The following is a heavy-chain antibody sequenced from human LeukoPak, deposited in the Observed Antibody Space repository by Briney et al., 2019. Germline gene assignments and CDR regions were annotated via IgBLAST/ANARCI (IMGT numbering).Heavy chain of an antibody. CDR1: GGSISSYH. CDR2: LSKSGNT. J-gene: IGHJ3*02. D-gene: IGHD3-9*01. CDR3: ARARYVNSFYAFDI. Sequence: SETLSLTCTVSGGSISSYHGSWLRLPPGKGLEWIGYLSKSGNTNYSPSLKSRVTIFGDTSKNQFFLKLSSVTAADTAVYYCARARYVNSFYAFDIWGQGTLVTVSS. V-gene: IGHV4-59*01.